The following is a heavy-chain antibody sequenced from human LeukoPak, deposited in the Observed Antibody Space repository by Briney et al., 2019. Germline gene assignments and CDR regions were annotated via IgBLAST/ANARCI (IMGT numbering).Heavy chain of an antibody. CDR3: TTGLKLTNDAFDI. Sequence: GGSLRLSRAASGFTFSNAWMSWVRQAPGKGLEWVGRITSKTDGGATDYAAPVKGRFTISRDDSKNTLYLQMNSLKTEDTAVYYCTTGLKLTNDAFDIWGQGTMVTVSS. V-gene: IGHV3-15*01. CDR1: GFTFSNAW. J-gene: IGHJ3*02. D-gene: IGHD2-8*01. CDR2: ITSKTDGGAT.